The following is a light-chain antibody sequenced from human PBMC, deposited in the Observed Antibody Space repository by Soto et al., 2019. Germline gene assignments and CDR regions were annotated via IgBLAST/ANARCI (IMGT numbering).Light chain of an antibody. V-gene: IGLV2-8*01. CDR3: SSFVDGTSYV. J-gene: IGLJ1*01. CDR2: EVN. CDR1: SIEVGAFNH. Sequence: QSVMTLPPSVAGTTKKSVTISCTVTSIEVGAFNHVSWYQHHPGKVPKFLIYEVNKRPSGVPDRFSGSKSGNTASLTVSGLQPEDEAEYFCSSFVDGTSYVFGTGTKVTVL.